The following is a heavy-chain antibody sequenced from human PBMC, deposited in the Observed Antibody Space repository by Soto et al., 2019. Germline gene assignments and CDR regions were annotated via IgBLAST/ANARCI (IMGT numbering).Heavy chain of an antibody. CDR2: MNPNSGNT. V-gene: IGHV1-8*01. Sequence: QVQLVQSGAEVKKPGASVKVSCKASGYTFTSYDINWVRQATGQGLEWMGWMNPNSGNTGYAQKFQGRVTMTRNTPKSTAYRELSSLRSEDTAVYYGARGLQAYGDYLTYWSQGTLVPVSS. CDR1: GYTFTSYD. J-gene: IGHJ4*02. CDR3: ARGLQAYGDYLTY. D-gene: IGHD4-17*01.